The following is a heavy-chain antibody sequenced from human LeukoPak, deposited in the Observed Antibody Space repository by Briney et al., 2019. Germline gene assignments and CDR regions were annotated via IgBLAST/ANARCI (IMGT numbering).Heavy chain of an antibody. J-gene: IGHJ5*01. CDR3: AKDFGDPYSSSWSDY. Sequence: GGSLRLSCAASGFTFSSYGMSWVRQAPGKGLEWVSAISGSGGSTYYADSVKGRFTISRDNSKNTLYLQMNSLRAEDTAVYYCAKDFGDPYSSSWSDYWGQGTLVTVSS. V-gene: IGHV3-23*01. CDR2: ISGSGGST. D-gene: IGHD6-13*01. CDR1: GFTFSSYG.